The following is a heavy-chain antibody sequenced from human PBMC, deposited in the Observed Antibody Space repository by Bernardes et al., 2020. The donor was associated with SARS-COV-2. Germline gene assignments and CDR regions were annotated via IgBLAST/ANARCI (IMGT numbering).Heavy chain of an antibody. CDR2: FAPEDGET. CDR3: ATTTAVAGSSRGWFDP. J-gene: IGHJ5*02. D-gene: IGHD6-19*01. V-gene: IGHV1-24*01. CDR1: GSTLTDLS. Sequence: VKVSCKVSGSTLTDLSMHWVRQAPGKGLEWMGGFAPEDGETIYAQKFQGRVTMTEDTSTDTAYMELSSLRSEDTAVYYCATTTAVAGSSRGWFDPWGQGTLVTVSS.